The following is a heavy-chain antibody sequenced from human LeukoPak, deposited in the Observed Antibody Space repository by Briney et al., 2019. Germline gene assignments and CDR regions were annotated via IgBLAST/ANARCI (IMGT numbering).Heavy chain of an antibody. J-gene: IGHJ4*02. D-gene: IGHD2-2*01. Sequence: SETLSLTCTVSGGSISSSSYYWGWLRHPPGKGLEWIGRAYYSGSIYYNPSLKSRVTISVDTSKNQFSRRLTSVTAADTAMYYCARGDCSSTTCYVAYWGQGALVTVSS. CDR2: AYYSGSI. V-gene: IGHV4-39*01. CDR3: ARGDCSSTTCYVAY. CDR1: GGSISSSSYY.